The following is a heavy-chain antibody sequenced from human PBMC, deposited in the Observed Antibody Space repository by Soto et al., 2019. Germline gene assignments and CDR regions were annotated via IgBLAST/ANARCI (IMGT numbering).Heavy chain of an antibody. CDR1: GGTFSSYT. V-gene: IGHV1-69*04. CDR3: AREKDSSGWYSPYYYYMDV. CDR2: IIPILGIA. Sequence: GASVKVSCKASGGTFSSYTISWVRQAPGQGLEWMGRIIPILGIANYAQKFQGRVTITADKSTSTAYMELSSLRSEDTAVYYCAREKDSSGWYSPYYYYMDVWGKGTTVTVSS. D-gene: IGHD6-19*01. J-gene: IGHJ6*03.